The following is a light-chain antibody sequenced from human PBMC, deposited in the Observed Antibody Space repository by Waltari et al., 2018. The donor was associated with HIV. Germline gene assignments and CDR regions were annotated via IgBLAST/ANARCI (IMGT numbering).Light chain of an antibody. J-gene: IGLJ3*02. CDR3: TSPWV. V-gene: IGLV2-14*03. CDR1: SSDAG. CDR2: DVI. Sequence: QSALTPPASVSGSPGQSITIACTGISSDAGVPWYPQLPGKAPKLMLYDVIKRAAGVPSRFSGSKSGNTASLTISGLQAEDEGDYYCTSPWVFGGGTKVTVL.